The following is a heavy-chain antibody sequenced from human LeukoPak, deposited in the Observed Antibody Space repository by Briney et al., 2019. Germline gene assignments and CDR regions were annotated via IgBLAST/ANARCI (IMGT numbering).Heavy chain of an antibody. D-gene: IGHD1-26*01. Sequence: GGSLRLSCAASGFTFSSYGMHWVRQAPGKGLGWGAVIWYDGSNKYYADSVKGRFTISRDNSKNTLSLQMNSLRAEDTAVYYCAKDLRDGSYFWGHYYFAYWGQGTLVTVSS. CDR1: GFTFSSYG. V-gene: IGHV3-33*06. J-gene: IGHJ4*02. CDR3: AKDLRDGSYFWGHYYFAY. CDR2: IWYDGSNK.